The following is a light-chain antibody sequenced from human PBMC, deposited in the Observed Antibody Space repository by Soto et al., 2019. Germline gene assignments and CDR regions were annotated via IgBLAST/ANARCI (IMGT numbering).Light chain of an antibody. CDR3: QQYNRFSTWT. Sequence: DIQLTQSPSFLSASVGDRVTITCRASQGISSYLAWYQQKPGKAPKVLIYAASNLQSGAPPRFSGSGSGTDFTLTISSLQPEDVATYYCQQYNRFSTWTFGQGTKVDIK. CDR2: AAS. J-gene: IGKJ1*01. CDR1: QGISSY. V-gene: IGKV1-9*01.